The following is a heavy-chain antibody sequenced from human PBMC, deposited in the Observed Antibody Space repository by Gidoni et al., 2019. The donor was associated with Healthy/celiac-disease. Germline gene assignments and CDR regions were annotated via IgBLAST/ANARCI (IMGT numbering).Heavy chain of an antibody. J-gene: IGHJ3*02. CDR1: GCTFDDYA. CDR2: ISWNSGSI. V-gene: IGHV3-9*01. Sequence: EVQLVASGGGLVQSGRSLRLSCAAAGCTFDDYAMHWVRQAPGKGMEWVSGISWNSGSIGYADSVKSRFTISRDNAKNSMYLQMNSLGAEDTALYYCAKGSPPTDAFDIWGQGTMVTVSS. CDR3: AKGSPPTDAFDI.